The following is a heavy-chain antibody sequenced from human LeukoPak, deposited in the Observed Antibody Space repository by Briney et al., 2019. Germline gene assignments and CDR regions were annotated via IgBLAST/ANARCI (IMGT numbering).Heavy chain of an antibody. J-gene: IGHJ1*01. Sequence: PGRSLRLSCAASGFTFSSYGMHWVRQAPGKGLEWVAVISYDGSNKYYADSVKGRFTISRDNSKNTLYLQMNSLRAEDTAVYYCAKDVVVAAAGTRYFQHWGQGTLVTVSS. CDR2: ISYDGSNK. V-gene: IGHV3-30*18. CDR1: GFTFSSYG. D-gene: IGHD6-13*01. CDR3: AKDVVVAAAGTRYFQH.